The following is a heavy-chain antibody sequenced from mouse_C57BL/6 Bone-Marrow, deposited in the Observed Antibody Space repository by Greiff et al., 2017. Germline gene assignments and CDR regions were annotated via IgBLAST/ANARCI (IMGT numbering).Heavy chain of an antibody. Sequence: VQGVESGAELAKPGASVKLSCKASGYTFTSYWMHWVKQRPGQGLEWIGYLNPSSGYTKYNQKFKDKATLTADKSSSTAYMQLSSLTYEDSAVYYCARFQLGRGRSWFAYWGQGTLVTVSA. J-gene: IGHJ3*01. D-gene: IGHD4-1*02. V-gene: IGHV1-7*01. CDR1: GYTFTSYW. CDR2: LNPSSGYT. CDR3: ARFQLGRGRSWFAY.